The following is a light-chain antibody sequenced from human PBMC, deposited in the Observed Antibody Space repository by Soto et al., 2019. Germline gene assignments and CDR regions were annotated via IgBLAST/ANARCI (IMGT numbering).Light chain of an antibody. Sequence: EIVMTQSPATLSVSPGERATLSCRASQSIGRNLAWYHQKPGQAPRLLIYGASLRATGIPARFSGSGSGTEFTLTISSLQSEDIATYYCQQYDNLPGYTFGQGTNLEIK. J-gene: IGKJ2*01. CDR2: GAS. CDR1: QSIGRN. V-gene: IGKV3-15*01. CDR3: QQYDNLPGYT.